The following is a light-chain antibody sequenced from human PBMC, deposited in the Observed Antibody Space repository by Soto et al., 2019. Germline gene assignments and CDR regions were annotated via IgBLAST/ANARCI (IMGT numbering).Light chain of an antibody. V-gene: IGKV3-11*01. CDR1: RGVSTY. CDR2: DAF. Sequence: EIVLTQSPATLSLSPGERATLSCRASRGVSTYLAWFQQKRGQAPRLLIYDAFNRAAGIPARFSGSESGTDFILTISSLEPEDFAVYYCQQRINWPLTFGGGTKVEIK. CDR3: QQRINWPLT. J-gene: IGKJ4*01.